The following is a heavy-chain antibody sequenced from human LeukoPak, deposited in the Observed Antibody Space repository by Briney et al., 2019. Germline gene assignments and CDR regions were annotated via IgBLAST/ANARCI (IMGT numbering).Heavy chain of an antibody. V-gene: IGHV1-18*01. CDR1: GYTFTSYG. CDR2: ISACNGNT. Sequence: ASVKVSCKASGYTFTSYGISWVRQAPGQGLEWMGWISACNGNTNYAQKLQGRVTMTTDTSTSTAYMELRSLRSDDTAVYYCARRSFGGDYYDSSGYYYTDAFDIWGQGTMVAVSS. J-gene: IGHJ3*02. D-gene: IGHD3-22*01. CDR3: ARRSFGGDYYDSSGYYYTDAFDI.